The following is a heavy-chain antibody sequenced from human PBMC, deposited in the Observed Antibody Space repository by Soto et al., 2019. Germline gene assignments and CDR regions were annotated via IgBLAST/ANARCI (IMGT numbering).Heavy chain of an antibody. CDR2: ISGSDDST. CDR3: AKRSSSFTFDD. D-gene: IGHD6-6*01. V-gene: IGHV3-23*01. CDR1: GFTFSSYA. J-gene: IGHJ4*02. Sequence: EVQLLESGGGLVQPGESLRLSCAASGFTFSSYAMSWVRQAPGKGLEWVSGISGSDDSTYYADSVKGRFTISRDNSKNTLYLQLNSLRAEDTAVYYFAKRSSSFTFDDWGQGTLVTVSS.